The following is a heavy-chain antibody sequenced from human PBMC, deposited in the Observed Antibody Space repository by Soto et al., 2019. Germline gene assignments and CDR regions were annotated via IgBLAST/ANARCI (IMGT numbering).Heavy chain of an antibody. J-gene: IGHJ4*02. V-gene: IGHV4-31*03. D-gene: IGHD5-18*01. CDR1: GGSISSAAYY. CDR2: VSPSGST. Sequence: QVRLQESGPGLVKPSQTLSLTCTVSGGSISSAAYYWSWIRQHPGKGLEWIGYVSPSGSTYYNPSIKSRVIISVDTSKNQFSLSLTSVTAADTAVYYCAREYTYGSNFFDCWGQGALVTVSS. CDR3: AREYTYGSNFFDC.